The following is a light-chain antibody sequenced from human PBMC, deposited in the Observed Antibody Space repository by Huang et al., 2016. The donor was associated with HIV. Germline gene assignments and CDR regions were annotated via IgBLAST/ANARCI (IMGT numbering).Light chain of an antibody. CDR2: NTV. Sequence: DIQMTQSPSSLSASVGDRVTITCRASQDIDTYLNWYQQRPGKAPKLLIYNTVKLQIGGPSTFNGTGSGTDFALTITNLQPGDVATYFCQQSYTFTFTFGPGTAVNI. CDR3: QQSYTFTFT. CDR1: QDIDTY. J-gene: IGKJ3*01. V-gene: IGKV1-39*01.